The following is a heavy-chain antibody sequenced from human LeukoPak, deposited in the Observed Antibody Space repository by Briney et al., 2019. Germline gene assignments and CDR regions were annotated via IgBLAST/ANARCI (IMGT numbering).Heavy chain of an antibody. V-gene: IGHV3-21*01. Sequence: GRSLRLSCAASGFTFSTYSMNWVRQAPGKGLEWVSSISSTSSYIYYADSVKGRFTISRDNAQKSLYLQMNSLRAEDTAVYYCARVGYNSGWYFDYWGQGTLVTVSS. CDR1: GFTFSTYS. CDR3: ARVGYNSGWYFDY. D-gene: IGHD6-19*01. J-gene: IGHJ4*02. CDR2: ISSTSSYI.